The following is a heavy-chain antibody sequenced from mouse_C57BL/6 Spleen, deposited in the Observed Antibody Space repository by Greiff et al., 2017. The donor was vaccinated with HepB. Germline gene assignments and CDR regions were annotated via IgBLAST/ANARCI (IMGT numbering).Heavy chain of an antibody. CDR1: GFNIKDDY. J-gene: IGHJ3*01. D-gene: IGHD4-1*02. CDR3: QLGRGFAY. CDR2: IDPENGDT. Sequence: VQLQQSGAELVRPGASVKLSCTASGFNIKDDYMHWVKQSPEQGLEWIGWIDPENGDTEYASKFQGKATITADTSSNTAYLQLSSLTSEDTAVYYCQLGRGFAYWGQGTLVTVSA. V-gene: IGHV14-4*01.